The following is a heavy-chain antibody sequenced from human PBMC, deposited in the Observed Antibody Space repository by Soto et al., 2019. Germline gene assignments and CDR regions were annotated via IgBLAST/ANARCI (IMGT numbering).Heavy chain of an antibody. Sequence: EVQLVESGGGLVQPGGSLRLSCAASGFTFSTYWMHWVRQAPGKGLVWVSRIDSDGKSTSHGDSVKGRFTISRDNAKNTLYLQMNNLRPEDTAVYYCAGASVTMRFDYWGQGPLVTVSS. CDR3: AGASVTMRFDY. V-gene: IGHV3-74*01. CDR1: GFTFSTYW. D-gene: IGHD4-17*01. J-gene: IGHJ4*02. CDR2: IDSDGKST.